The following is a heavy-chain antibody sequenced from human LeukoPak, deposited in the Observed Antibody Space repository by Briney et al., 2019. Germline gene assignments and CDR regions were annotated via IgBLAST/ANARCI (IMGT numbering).Heavy chain of an antibody. J-gene: IGHJ3*01. V-gene: IGHV6-1*01. Sequence: SQTLSLTWAISGDSVSTSCVAWNWLRQSPSSGLEWLGRTYYTSKWNTDYAVSVKSRIVVNPDTSKNQFSLQLNSVTSDDTAVYYCARGRASAFDVWGQGTMVTVSS. CDR3: ARGRASAFDV. CDR1: GDSVSTSCVA. CDR2: TYYTSKWNT. D-gene: IGHD6-25*01.